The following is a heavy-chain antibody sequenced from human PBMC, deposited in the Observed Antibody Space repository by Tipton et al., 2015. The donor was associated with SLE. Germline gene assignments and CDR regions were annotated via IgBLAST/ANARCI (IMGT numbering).Heavy chain of an antibody. Sequence: GASINTGGYYWSWIRQHPGKGLEWIGHIYYSGTTYYNPSLESRITISADTSKSHFSLKLSFVTAADTAVYYCARGYYGSGSYYNADSYYYGMDVWGQGTTVAVSS. CDR2: IYYSGTT. CDR3: ARGYYGSGSYYNADSYYYGMDV. J-gene: IGHJ6*02. CDR1: GASINTGGYY. V-gene: IGHV4-31*02. D-gene: IGHD3-10*01.